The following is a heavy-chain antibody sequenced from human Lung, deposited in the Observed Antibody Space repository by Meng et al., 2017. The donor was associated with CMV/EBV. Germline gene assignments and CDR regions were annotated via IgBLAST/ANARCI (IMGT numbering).Heavy chain of an antibody. CDR3: ARGGSSWYYLDY. D-gene: IGHD6-13*01. CDR1: GFTFGAYG. CDR2: ISTSGSYI. J-gene: IGHJ4*02. Sequence: GESLKISCAASGFTFGAYGMNWVRQAPGKGLEWVSFISTSGSYIYYADSVKGRFTISRDNAKNSLSLQMNSLRAEDTAVYYCARGGSSWYYLDYWGQGRLVTVSS. V-gene: IGHV3-21*01.